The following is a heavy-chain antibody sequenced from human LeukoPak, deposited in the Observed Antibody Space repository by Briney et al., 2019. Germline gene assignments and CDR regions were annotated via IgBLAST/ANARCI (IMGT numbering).Heavy chain of an antibody. J-gene: IGHJ4*02. Sequence: SETLSLTCAVYGGSLSGYYWSWIRQPPGKGLEWIGEINHSGSTNYNPSLKSRVTISVDTSKNQFSLKLSSVTAADTAVYYCARGEWFAEKLWVFDYWGQGTLVTVSS. CDR1: GGSLSGYY. CDR2: INHSGST. D-gene: IGHD3-10*01. CDR3: ARGEWFAEKLWVFDY. V-gene: IGHV4-34*01.